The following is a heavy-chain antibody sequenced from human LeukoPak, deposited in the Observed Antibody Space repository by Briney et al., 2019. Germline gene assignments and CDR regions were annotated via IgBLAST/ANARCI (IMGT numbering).Heavy chain of an antibody. CDR3: ARDSPNEGILWWSIDY. CDR1: GFTLSSYW. CDR2: IKQDGSEK. D-gene: IGHD2-21*01. V-gene: IGHV3-7*01. J-gene: IGHJ4*02. Sequence: GGSLRLSCAASGFTLSSYWMSWVRQAPGKGLEWVANIKQDGSEKYYVDSVKGRFTISRDNAKNSLYLQMNSLRAEDTAVYYCARDSPNEGILWWSIDYWGQGTLVTVSS.